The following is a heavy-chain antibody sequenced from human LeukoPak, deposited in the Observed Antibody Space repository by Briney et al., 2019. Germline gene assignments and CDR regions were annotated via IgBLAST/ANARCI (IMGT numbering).Heavy chain of an antibody. D-gene: IGHD2-2*01. J-gene: IGHJ6*02. CDR1: GGSISSYY. Sequence: PSETLSLTCTVSGGSISSYYWSWIRQPPGKGLEWIGYIYYSGSTNYNPSLKSRVTISVDTSKNQFSLKLSSVTAADTAVYYCARLRRTPAAAYGMDVWGQGTTVTVSS. V-gene: IGHV4-59*01. CDR2: IYYSGST. CDR3: ARLRRTPAAAYGMDV.